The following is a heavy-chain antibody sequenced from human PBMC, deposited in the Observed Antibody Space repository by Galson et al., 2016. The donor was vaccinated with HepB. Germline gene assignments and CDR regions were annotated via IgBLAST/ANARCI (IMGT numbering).Heavy chain of an antibody. D-gene: IGHD3-3*01. CDR1: GFTFSNYW. CDR3: ARASGYYDFWSAYHNYYYYMDV. CDR2: INTDGSRT. J-gene: IGHJ6*03. V-gene: IGHV3-74*01. Sequence: SLRLSCAASGFTFSNYWMHWVRQAPGKGLVWVSHINTDGSRTTYAESVKGRFTISRDNAKNTLYLQMNSLRAEDTAVYYCARASGYYDFWSAYHNYYYYMDVWGKGTTVTVSS.